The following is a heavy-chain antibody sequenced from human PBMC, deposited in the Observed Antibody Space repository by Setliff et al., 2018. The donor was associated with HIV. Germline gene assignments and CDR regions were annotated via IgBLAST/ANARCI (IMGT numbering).Heavy chain of an antibody. V-gene: IGHV1-18*01. CDR2: ISAYNGNT. CDR3: TKDGLAAGARAFDI. CDR1: GYTFITCG. J-gene: IGHJ3*02. Sequence: ASVKVSCKASGYTFITCGISWVRQAPGQGLEWMGWISAYNGNTHYAQNVQGRVTMTTDTSTNTAYMDLRSLRSDDTAVYYCTKDGLAAGARAFDIWGQGTMVTVSS. D-gene: IGHD6-13*01.